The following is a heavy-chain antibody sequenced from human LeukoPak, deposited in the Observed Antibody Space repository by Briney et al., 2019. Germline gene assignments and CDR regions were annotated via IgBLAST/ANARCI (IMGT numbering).Heavy chain of an antibody. CDR3: ARGTPSYSSSQNYFDY. CDR2: IHTGGTT. CDR1: GFTVSSNY. D-gene: IGHD6-6*01. J-gene: IGHJ4*02. V-gene: IGHV3-66*02. Sequence: GGSLRLSCAASGFTVSSNYMSWVRQAPGKGLEWVSVIHTGGTTYYSDSVKGRFTISRDNSKNTLYLQTNGLRTEDTAVYFCARGTPSYSSSQNYFDYWGQGTLVTVSS.